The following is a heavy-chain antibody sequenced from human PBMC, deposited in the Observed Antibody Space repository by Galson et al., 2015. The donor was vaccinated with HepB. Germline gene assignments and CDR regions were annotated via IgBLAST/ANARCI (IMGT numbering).Heavy chain of an antibody. CDR3: ASNIRYYDSSGYLLSGGFDI. J-gene: IGHJ3*02. CDR1: GYTFTSYY. V-gene: IGHV1-46*01. D-gene: IGHD3-22*01. CDR2: INSVGSNT. Sequence: SVKVSCKASGYTFTSYYMHWVRQAPGQGLEWMAIINSVGSNTNYAQYVKGRVTMTRDTSTSTLYMQLSSLRSEDTAVYYCASNIRYYDSSGYLLSGGFDIWGQGTMVTVSS.